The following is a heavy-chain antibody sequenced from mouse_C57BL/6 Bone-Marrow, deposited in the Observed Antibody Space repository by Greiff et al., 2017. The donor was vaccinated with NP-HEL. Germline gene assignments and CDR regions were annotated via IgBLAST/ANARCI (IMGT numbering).Heavy chain of an antibody. CDR3: AKKEGTTVVEGYAMDY. D-gene: IGHD1-1*01. CDR1: GFSLTSYG. CDR2: IWSGGST. V-gene: IGHV2-4*01. Sequence: VQLVESGPGLVQPSQSLSITCTVSGFSLTSYGVHWVRQPPGKGLEWLGVIWSGGSTDYNAAFISRLSISKDNSKSQVFFKMNSLQADDTAIYYCAKKEGTTVVEGYAMDYWGQGTSVTVSS. J-gene: IGHJ4*01.